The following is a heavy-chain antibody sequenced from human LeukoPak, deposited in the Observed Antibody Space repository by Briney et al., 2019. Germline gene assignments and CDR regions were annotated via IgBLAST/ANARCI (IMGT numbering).Heavy chain of an antibody. V-gene: IGHV1-8*01. D-gene: IGHD3-22*01. J-gene: IGHJ4*02. CDR1: GYTFTSYD. CDR3: ARRADNYDSSCYYY. Sequence: ASVKVSCKASGYTFTSYDINWVRQATGQGLEWMGWMNPNSGNTGYAQKFRGRVTMTRSTSISTAYMELSGLRSEDTAVYYCARRADNYDSSCYYYWGQGTLVTVSS. CDR2: MNPNSGNT.